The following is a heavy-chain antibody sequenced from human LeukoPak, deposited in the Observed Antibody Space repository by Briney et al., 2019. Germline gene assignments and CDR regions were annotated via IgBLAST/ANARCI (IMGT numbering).Heavy chain of an antibody. V-gene: IGHV3-23*01. CDR2: FTAGGGHP. D-gene: IGHD2-15*01. CDR1: GFXFSNYA. Sequence: GGSLRLSCGASGFXFSNYAMSWVRQAPGKGLEWVSAFTAGGGHPYYADSVKGRFTISRDNSKNTLYLQMNSLRAEDTAVYYCAKAGYCSGGSCFDYFDYWGQGTLVTVSS. CDR3: AKAGYCSGGSCFDYFDY. J-gene: IGHJ4*02.